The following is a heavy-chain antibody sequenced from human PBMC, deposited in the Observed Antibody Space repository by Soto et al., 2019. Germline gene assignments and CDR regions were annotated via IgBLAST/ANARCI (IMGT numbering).Heavy chain of an antibody. CDR1: GFTFNAYA. J-gene: IGHJ4*02. V-gene: IGHV3-23*01. CDR2: IGGSGGNR. Sequence: DVQLLESGGGLVQPGGSLRLSCEASGFTFNAYAMTWVRQAPGKGREWVSAIGGSGGNRYYAGSVRGRFTISRDNSKDTVDLQMNSLRVEDTAVYYCARVASDYINSVDHWGQGILVSVSS. D-gene: IGHD4-4*01. CDR3: ARVASDYINSVDH.